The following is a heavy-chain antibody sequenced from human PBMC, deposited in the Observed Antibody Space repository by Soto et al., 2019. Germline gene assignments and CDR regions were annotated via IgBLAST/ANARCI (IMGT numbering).Heavy chain of an antibody. CDR1: GYTFTSYG. V-gene: IGHV1-18*04. CDR3: ARVPGRRGYSYVPPWFDP. D-gene: IGHD5-18*01. CDR2: ISAYNGNT. J-gene: IGHJ5*02. Sequence: GASVKVSCKASGYTFTSYGISWVRQAPGQGLERMGWISAYNGNTNYAQKLQGRVTMTTDTSTSTAYMELRSLRSDDTAVYYCARVPGRRGYSYVPPWFDPWGQGTLVTVSS.